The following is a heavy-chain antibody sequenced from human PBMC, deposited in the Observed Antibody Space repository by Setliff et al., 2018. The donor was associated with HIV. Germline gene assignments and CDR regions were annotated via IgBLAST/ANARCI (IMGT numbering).Heavy chain of an antibody. J-gene: IGHJ4*02. CDR2: ISWNIFNI. Sequence: GGSLRLSCAASGFSFDDYAMHWVRQAPGQGLEWVSGISWNIFNIAYADSVKGRFTISRDNARNSLHLQMNSLRVEDTAVYYCARVYYDLLTAEAANFDYWGQGTLVTVS. D-gene: IGHD3-9*01. CDR3: ARVYYDLLTAEAANFDY. V-gene: IGHV3-9*01. CDR1: GFSFDDYA.